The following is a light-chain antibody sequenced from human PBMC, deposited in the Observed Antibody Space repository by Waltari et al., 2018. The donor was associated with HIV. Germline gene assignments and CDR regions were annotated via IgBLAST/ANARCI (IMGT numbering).Light chain of an antibody. Sequence: QSPLHQPASVSASPGQSITISCTGVSHVVDFYNFVSWYQQHPGKAPQLIIYAVSSRPSGISSRFVGSKSGVTASLTMSGLQAEDEAVYFCSSFASQGSPMFGGGTKLTV. CDR3: SSFASQGSPM. CDR1: SHVVDFYNF. CDR2: AVS. V-gene: IGLV2-14*03. J-gene: IGLJ3*02.